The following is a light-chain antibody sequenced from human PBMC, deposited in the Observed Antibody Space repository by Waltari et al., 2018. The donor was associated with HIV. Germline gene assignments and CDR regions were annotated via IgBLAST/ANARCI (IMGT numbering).Light chain of an antibody. CDR3: QQRKSWPPVT. CDR2: DAS. V-gene: IGKV3-11*01. Sequence: DIVLTQSPVTLSLSPGERATLSCRASQSVGTFLAWYQQRPGQAPRLLIYDASQRASGITARFSGSGSGTDFTLTSSSLEPEDFAVYYCQQRKSWPPVTFGGGTKVEIK. CDR1: QSVGTF. J-gene: IGKJ4*01.